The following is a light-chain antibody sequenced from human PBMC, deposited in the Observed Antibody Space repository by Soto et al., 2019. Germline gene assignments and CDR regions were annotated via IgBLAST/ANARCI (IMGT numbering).Light chain of an antibody. Sequence: EIVLTQSPGTLSLSPGERATLSCMASQSVINSYLAWYQQKPGQAPRLLIYGVSNRATGIPDRFSGRGSGTDFTLTISRLEPEDFVVYYCQQYGSSPSITFGQGTRLEIK. J-gene: IGKJ5*01. CDR1: QSVINSY. CDR2: GVS. CDR3: QQYGSSPSIT. V-gene: IGKV3-20*01.